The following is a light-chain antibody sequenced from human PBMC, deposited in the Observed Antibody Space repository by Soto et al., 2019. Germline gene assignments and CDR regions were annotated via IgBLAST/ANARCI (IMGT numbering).Light chain of an antibody. CDR1: QSVRSY. J-gene: IGKJ4*01. Sequence: TQSPATRSLSPGERATLSCRASQSVRSYVAWYQQKPGQAPRLLIYDASNRATGIPARFSGSGSGTDFTLTISSLEPEDFAVYYCQQRSNWPLLTFGGGTKVDNK. V-gene: IGKV3-11*01. CDR3: QQRSNWPLLT. CDR2: DAS.